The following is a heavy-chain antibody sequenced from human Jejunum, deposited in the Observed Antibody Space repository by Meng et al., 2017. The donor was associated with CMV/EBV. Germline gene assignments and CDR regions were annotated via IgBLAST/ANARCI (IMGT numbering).Heavy chain of an antibody. Sequence: VQLMGAGGGVVQPGGSLKLSCEASGFTFSTYGMHWIRHTPGKGPEWLAYISGSSTVTNYADSVKGRFTISRDNVNNLLYLQMNSLRADDTAVYYCTRDPRACDYWGQGTLVTISS. V-gene: IGHV3-48*04. J-gene: IGHJ4*02. CDR2: ISGSSTVT. CDR1: GFTFSTYG. CDR3: TRDPRACDY.